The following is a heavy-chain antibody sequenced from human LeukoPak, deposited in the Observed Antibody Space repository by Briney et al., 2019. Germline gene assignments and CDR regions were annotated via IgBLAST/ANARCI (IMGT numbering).Heavy chain of an antibody. J-gene: IGHJ4*02. CDR3: ARDLNTGYSSGWYIDY. Sequence: GGSLRLSCAASGFTFSSYSMNWVRQAPGKGLEWVSSISSSSSYIYYADSVKGRFTISRDNAKNSLYLQMNSLRAEDTAVYYCARDLNTGYSSGWYIDYWGQGTLVSVSS. CDR2: ISSSSSYI. V-gene: IGHV3-21*01. D-gene: IGHD6-19*01. CDR1: GFTFSSYS.